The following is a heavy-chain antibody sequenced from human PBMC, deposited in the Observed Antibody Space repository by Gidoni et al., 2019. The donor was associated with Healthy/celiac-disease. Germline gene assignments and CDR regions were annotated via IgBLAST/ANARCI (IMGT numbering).Heavy chain of an antibody. Sequence: QVQLVQSGAEVQKPGSSVKVSCQASGATFSSYTIRWVRQAPGQGREWMGRSIPILGIANDAKKFQGRVTITADKSTSTAYMELRSLRSEDTAVYYCARWRGSSSSGFDYWGQGTLVTVSS. CDR3: ARWRGSSSSGFDY. V-gene: IGHV1-69*02. J-gene: IGHJ4*02. CDR1: GATFSSYT. D-gene: IGHD6-6*01. CDR2: SIPILGIA.